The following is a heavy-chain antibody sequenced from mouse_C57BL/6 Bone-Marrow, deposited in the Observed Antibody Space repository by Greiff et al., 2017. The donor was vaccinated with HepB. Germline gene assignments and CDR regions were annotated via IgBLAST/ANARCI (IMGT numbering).Heavy chain of an antibody. V-gene: IGHV5-4*01. CDR2: ISDGGSYT. D-gene: IGHD2-3*01. CDR3: ARDLGDGYFDY. J-gene: IGHJ2*01. Sequence: EVKLMESGGGLVKPGGSLKLSCAASGFTFSSYAMSWVRQTPETRLEWVATISDGGSYTYYPDNVKGRFTISRDNAKNNLYLQMRHLKSEDTAMYYCARDLGDGYFDYWGQGTTLTVSS. CDR1: GFTFSSYA.